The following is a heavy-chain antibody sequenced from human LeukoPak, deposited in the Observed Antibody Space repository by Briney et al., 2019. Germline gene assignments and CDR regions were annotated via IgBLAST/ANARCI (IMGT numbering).Heavy chain of an antibody. J-gene: IGHJ4*02. V-gene: IGHV4-34*01. CDR2: INHSGST. CDR1: GGSFSGYY. CDR3: ARGGILTGSYARY. Sequence: PSETLSLTCAVYGGSFSGYYWSWIRQPPGKGLEWIGEINHSGSTNYNPSLKSRVTISVDTSKNQFSLKLSSVTAADTAVYYCARGGILTGSYARYWGQGTLVTVSS. D-gene: IGHD3-9*01.